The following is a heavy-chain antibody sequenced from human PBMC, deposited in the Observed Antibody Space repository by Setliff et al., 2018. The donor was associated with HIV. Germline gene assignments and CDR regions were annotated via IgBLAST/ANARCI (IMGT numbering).Heavy chain of an antibody. CDR3: ARDHYYDSSGY. J-gene: IGHJ4*02. D-gene: IGHD3-22*01. CDR1: GGTFKSYA. CDR2: IIPSFGAT. V-gene: IGHV1-69*06. Sequence: SVKVSCKASGGTFKSYAISWVRQVSGQGFEWMGRIIPSFGATNYAQKFQGRITITADKSTDTAYMELSSLTSEDTAMYYCARDHYYDSSGYWGQGTLVTVSS.